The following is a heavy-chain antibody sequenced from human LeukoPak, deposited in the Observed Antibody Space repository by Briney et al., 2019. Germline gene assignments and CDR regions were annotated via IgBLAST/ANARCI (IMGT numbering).Heavy chain of an antibody. J-gene: IGHJ5*01. Sequence: KPSETLSLTCSVSGDSITSSGFYWAWIRQPPGKGLQWIGSIFHSGNTYYSPSLESRLTMALDTSTGHFSLRLTSVTAADTAIYYCARQIAVVEPTDPNWFDSWGQGTLVTVSS. D-gene: IGHD2-21*01. CDR3: ARQIAVVEPTDPNWFDS. CDR1: GDSITSSGFY. CDR2: IFHSGNT. V-gene: IGHV4-39*07.